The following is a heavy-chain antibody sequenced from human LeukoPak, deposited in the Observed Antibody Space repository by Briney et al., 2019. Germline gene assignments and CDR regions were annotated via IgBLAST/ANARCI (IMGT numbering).Heavy chain of an antibody. Sequence: PGGSLRLSSAASGFTFSNYAMSRVRQAPGKGLEWVSAISGSGSSTYHADSVKGRFTISRDNSKNTLYLQMNSLRAEDTAVYYCAKDPVTIVHQYCGQGTLVTVSS. CDR3: AKDPVTIVHQY. J-gene: IGHJ1*01. CDR2: ISGSGSST. D-gene: IGHD2-8*01. V-gene: IGHV3-23*01. CDR1: GFTFSNYA.